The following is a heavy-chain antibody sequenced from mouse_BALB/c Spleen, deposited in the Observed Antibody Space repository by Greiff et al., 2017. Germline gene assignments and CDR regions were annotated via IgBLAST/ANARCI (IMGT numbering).Heavy chain of an antibody. J-gene: IGHJ3*01. D-gene: IGHD4-1*02. Sequence: EVQLVESGGGLVKPGGSLKLSCAASGFTFSDYYMYWVRQTPEKRLEWVATISDGGSYTYYPDSVKGRFTISRDNAKNNLYLQMSSLKSEDTAMYYCVRANWDEAYWGQGTLVTVSA. CDR1: GFTFSDYY. CDR2: ISDGGSYT. CDR3: VRANWDEAY. V-gene: IGHV5-4*02.